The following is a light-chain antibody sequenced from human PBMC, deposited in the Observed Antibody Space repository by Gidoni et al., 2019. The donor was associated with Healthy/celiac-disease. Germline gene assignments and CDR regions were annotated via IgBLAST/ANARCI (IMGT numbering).Light chain of an antibody. J-gene: IGKJ1*01. V-gene: IGKV2-24*01. Sequence: IVMTQTLPSSPVTLGQPASLSCRSSKSLVRRGGNTYLSWLQQRPGQPPRLLIYKISNRDSGVPDRFSGSGAGTDFTLKISRVEAEDVGVYYCMQAKQFGTFGQGTKVEIK. CDR3: MQAKQFGT. CDR2: KIS. CDR1: KSLVRRGGNTY.